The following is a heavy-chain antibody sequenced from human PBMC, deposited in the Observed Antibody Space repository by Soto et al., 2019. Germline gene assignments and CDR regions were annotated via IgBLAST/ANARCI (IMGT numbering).Heavy chain of an antibody. V-gene: IGHV4-59*08. J-gene: IGHJ6*03. D-gene: IGHD2-2*01. Sequence: PSETLSLTCTVSGGSISNYYWSWIRQPPGKGLEWIGYIYYSGSTNYNPSLRSRVTISVDTSKNQFSLKLSSVTAADTAVYYCARINIVVVPAANRHEYHYYYMDVWGKGTTVTVSS. CDR2: IYYSGST. CDR1: GGSISNYY. CDR3: ARINIVVVPAANRHEYHYYYMDV.